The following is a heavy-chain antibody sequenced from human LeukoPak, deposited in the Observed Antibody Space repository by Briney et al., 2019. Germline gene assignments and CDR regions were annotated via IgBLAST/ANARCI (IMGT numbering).Heavy chain of an antibody. J-gene: IGHJ4*02. CDR2: IYYSGST. CDR3: ARVSDYYGSGSSPSDYFDY. CDR1: GGSISSYY. Sequence: SETLSLTCTVSGGSISSYYWGWIRQPPGKGLEWIGSIYYSGSTYYNPSLKSRVTISVDTSKNQFSLKLSSVTAADTAVYYCARVSDYYGSGSSPSDYFDYWGQGTLVTVSS. D-gene: IGHD3-10*01. V-gene: IGHV4-39*01.